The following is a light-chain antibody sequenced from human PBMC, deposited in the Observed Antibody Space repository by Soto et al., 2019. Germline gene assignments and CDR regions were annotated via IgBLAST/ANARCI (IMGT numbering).Light chain of an antibody. CDR1: TSDVGSYNL. CDR3: CSYAHSSTFV. CDR2: EGS. Sequence: QSVLTQPASVSGSPGQSITISCTGTTSDVGSYNLVSWYQQHPGKAPKVMLYEGSKRPSGVSNRFSGSKSGNTASLTISGLQAEDEADYYCCSYAHSSTFVFGTGTKLTVL. J-gene: IGLJ1*01. V-gene: IGLV2-23*03.